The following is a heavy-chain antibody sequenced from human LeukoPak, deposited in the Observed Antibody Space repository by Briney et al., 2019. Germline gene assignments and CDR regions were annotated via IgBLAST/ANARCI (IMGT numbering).Heavy chain of an antibody. D-gene: IGHD5-12*01. CDR1: GYSFSKYW. V-gene: IGHV5-51*01. CDR3: GRYGLSGNGYTSYFYYGMDF. Sequence: GESLKISCTASGYSFSKYWICWVRQTPGKGLEWMGFIYSDESLIRYSPSFEGQVTISADNSINTAYLQWNSLKASDTAMYYCGRYGLSGNGYTSYFYYGMDFWGQGTAVTVSS. CDR2: IYSDESLI. J-gene: IGHJ6*02.